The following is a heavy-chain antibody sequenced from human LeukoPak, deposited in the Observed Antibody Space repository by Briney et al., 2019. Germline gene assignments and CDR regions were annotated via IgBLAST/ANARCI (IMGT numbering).Heavy chain of an antibody. Sequence: ASVKVSCKASGYTFTSYDINWVRQATGQGLEWMGWMNPNSGNTGYAQKFQGRVTITRNTSISTAYMELSSLRSEDTAVYYCARGMDSSSWHDYWGQGTLVTVSS. J-gene: IGHJ4*02. CDR3: ARGMDSSSWHDY. D-gene: IGHD6-13*01. CDR2: MNPNSGNT. CDR1: GYTFTSYD. V-gene: IGHV1-8*03.